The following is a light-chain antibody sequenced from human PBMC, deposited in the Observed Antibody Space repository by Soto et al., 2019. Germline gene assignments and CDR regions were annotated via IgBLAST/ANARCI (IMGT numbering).Light chain of an antibody. J-gene: IGLJ2*01. CDR3: SSYASTSTHYV. Sequence: QSVLTQPPSVSGSPGQSITISCTGTSSDVGGYNYVSWYQQHPGKAPKLMIYEVSNRPSGVSNRFSGSKSGNTASLTISGLQAEDEADYYCSSYASTSTHYVFGGGTKLTVL. CDR1: SSDVGGYNY. V-gene: IGLV2-14*01. CDR2: EVS.